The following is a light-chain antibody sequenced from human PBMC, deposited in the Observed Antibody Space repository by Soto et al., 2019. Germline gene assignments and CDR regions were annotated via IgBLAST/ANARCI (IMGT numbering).Light chain of an antibody. V-gene: IGLV1-40*01. J-gene: IGLJ1*01. Sequence: QSVLTQPPSLSVAPGQRVTISFTGSSSNIGAGYDVHWYQQLPGTAPKLLIYGNSNRPSGVPDRFSGSKSGTSASLAITGLQAEDEADYYCQSYDSSLSGYVFGTGTKVT. CDR3: QSYDSSLSGYV. CDR2: GNS. CDR1: SSNIGAGYD.